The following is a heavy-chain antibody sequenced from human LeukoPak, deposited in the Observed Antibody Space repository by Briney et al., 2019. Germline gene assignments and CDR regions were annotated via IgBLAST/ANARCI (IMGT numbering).Heavy chain of an antibody. CDR3: ARAETQYYDFWSGYHNWFDP. V-gene: IGHV4-34*01. CDR2: INHSGST. CDR1: GGSFSGYS. Sequence: SETLSLTCAVYGGSFSGYSWSWIRQPPGKGLEWIGEINHSGSTNYNPSLKSRVTISVDTSKNQFSLKLSSVTAADTAVYYCARAETQYYDFWSGYHNWFDPWGQGTLVTVSS. D-gene: IGHD3-3*01. J-gene: IGHJ5*02.